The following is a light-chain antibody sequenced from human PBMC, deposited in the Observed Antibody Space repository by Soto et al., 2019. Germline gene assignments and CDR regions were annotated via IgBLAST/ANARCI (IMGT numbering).Light chain of an antibody. CDR2: GAS. Sequence: EIVMTQSPATLSVSPGERATLSCRASQSVSSYLAWYQQKPGQAPRLLIYGASTRATGIPARFSGSGSGTEFTLTISSLQSEDFAVYYCQQNNNWPPGTFGQGTKVEIK. J-gene: IGKJ1*01. V-gene: IGKV3-15*01. CDR1: QSVSSY. CDR3: QQNNNWPPGT.